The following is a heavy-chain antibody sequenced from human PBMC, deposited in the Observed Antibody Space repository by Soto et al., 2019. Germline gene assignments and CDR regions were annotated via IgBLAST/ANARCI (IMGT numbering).Heavy chain of an antibody. V-gene: IGHV4-59*01. CDR2: ISRGGSS. CDR3: ARGYWFDP. CDR1: GGSIFSDD. J-gene: IGHJ5*02. Sequence: SETLSLTCTVAGGSIFSDDWTWIRQPPGKGLEWIGYISRGGSSRYAPSLKGRVTFSTDTSKNQVSLKLTYVTVADTAVYYCARGYWFDPWGPGTLVTVSS.